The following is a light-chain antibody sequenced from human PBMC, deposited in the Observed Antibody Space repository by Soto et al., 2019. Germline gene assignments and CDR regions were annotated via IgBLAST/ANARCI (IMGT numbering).Light chain of an antibody. CDR2: DAI. CDR1: QSVSSY. J-gene: IGKJ4*01. CDR3: QQYDAWPLT. Sequence: DIVFTQSPGPPSLSSRGRATLSFRASQSVSSYLAWYQQKPGQTPRLLIYDAIIRAPDVPARFSGSWSGTEFTLTINSLQSEDFAVYYCQQYDAWPLTFGGGTKVDIK. V-gene: IGKV3-15*01.